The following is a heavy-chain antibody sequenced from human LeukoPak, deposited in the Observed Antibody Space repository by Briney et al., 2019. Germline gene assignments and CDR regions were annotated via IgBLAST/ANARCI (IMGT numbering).Heavy chain of an antibody. CDR3: ARDWSENRDGYYNY. D-gene: IGHD5-24*01. Sequence: PGGSLRLSCAASGFTFSSYSMNWVRQAPGKGLEWVSSISSSSSYIYYADSVKGRFTISRDNAKNSLYLQLNSLRAEDTAVYYCARDWSENRDGYYNYWGQGTLVTVSS. CDR1: GFTFSSYS. J-gene: IGHJ4*02. CDR2: ISSSSSYI. V-gene: IGHV3-21*01.